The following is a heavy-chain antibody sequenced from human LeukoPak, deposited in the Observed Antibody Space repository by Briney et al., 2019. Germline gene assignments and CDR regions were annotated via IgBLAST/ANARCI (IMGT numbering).Heavy chain of an antibody. D-gene: IGHD5-18*01. J-gene: IGHJ4*02. CDR3: ASRDTAMVAFDY. V-gene: IGHV3-23*01. CDR2: FSGSGGIT. Sequence: GGPLRLSCAASGFTFSSYAMIGFPQSPGKAREGVSAFSGSGGITYYPDSVKGRFTITRENSKNTLYLQMNRLRAEDTAVYYCASRDTAMVAFDYWGQGTLVTVSS. CDR1: GFTFSSYA.